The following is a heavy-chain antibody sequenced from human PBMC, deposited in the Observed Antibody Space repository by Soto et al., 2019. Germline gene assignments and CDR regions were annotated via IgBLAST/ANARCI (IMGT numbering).Heavy chain of an antibody. J-gene: IGHJ4*02. V-gene: IGHV1-69*06. Sequence: QVQLVQSGAEVKKPGSSVKVSCKASGGTFSSYAISWVRQAPGQGLEWMGGIIPIVGTANYAQKFQVRVTIITDKYTSTAYMELSSLRYEDTAVYYCARVGGYYYDTSGPFSEYWGQGTLVTVAS. CDR1: GGTFSSYA. CDR3: ARVGGYYYDTSGPFSEY. CDR2: IIPIVGTA. D-gene: IGHD3-22*01.